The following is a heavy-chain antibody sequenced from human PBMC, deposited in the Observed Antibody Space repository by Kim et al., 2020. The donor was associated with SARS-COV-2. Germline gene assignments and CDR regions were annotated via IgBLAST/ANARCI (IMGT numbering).Heavy chain of an antibody. D-gene: IGHD3-10*01. V-gene: IGHV3-30*18. Sequence: GGSLRLSCAASGFTFSSYGMHWVRQAPGKGLEWVAVISYDGSNKYYADSVKGRFTISRDNSKNTLYLQMNSLRAEDTAVYYCVKESGSGSYYAWTYYYYGMDVCGQGTTVTVSS. CDR2: ISYDGSNK. J-gene: IGHJ6*02. CDR3: VKESGSGSYYAWTYYYYGMDV. CDR1: GFTFSSYG.